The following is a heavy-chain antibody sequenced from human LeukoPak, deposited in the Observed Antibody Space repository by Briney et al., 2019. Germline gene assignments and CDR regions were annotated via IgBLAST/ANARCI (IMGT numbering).Heavy chain of an antibody. D-gene: IGHD3-16*01. CDR3: ARYPFSWGYMDV. J-gene: IGHJ6*03. CDR2: IIPIFGTA. Sequence: PRASVKVSCKASGGTFSSYAISWVRQAPGQGLEWMGGIIPIFGTANYAQKFQGRVTITTDESTSTAYMELSSLRSEDTAVYYCARYPFSWGYMDVWGKGTTVTVSS. CDR1: GGTFSSYA. V-gene: IGHV1-69*05.